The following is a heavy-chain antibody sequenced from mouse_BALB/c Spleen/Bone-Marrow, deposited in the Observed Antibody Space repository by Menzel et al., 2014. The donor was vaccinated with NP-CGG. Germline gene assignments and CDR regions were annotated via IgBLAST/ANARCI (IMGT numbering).Heavy chain of an antibody. J-gene: IGHJ2*01. V-gene: IGHV10-1*02. CDR3: VMATAYYFDY. CDR2: IKTKTNDYGT. Sequence: EVKLMESGGGLVQPVGSLKLSCVASGFTFNTYAMNWVRQAPGKGLEWVARIKTKTNDYGTFYADSVKDRFTISRDDSQNMLYLQMNNLKTEDTAMYYCVMATAYYFDYWGQGTALPVSS. CDR1: GFTFNTYA. D-gene: IGHD1-2*01.